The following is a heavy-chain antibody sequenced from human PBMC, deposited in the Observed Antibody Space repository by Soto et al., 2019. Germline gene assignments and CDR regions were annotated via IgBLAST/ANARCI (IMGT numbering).Heavy chain of an antibody. CDR3: AKDATVRSGWQNFDY. CDR2: ISGSGGST. V-gene: IGHV3-23*01. Sequence: GGSLRLSCAASGFTFKSYAMSWVRQAPGKGLEWVSAISGSGGSTYYADSVKGRFTISRDNSKNTLYLQMNSLRAEDTAVYYCAKDATVRSGWQNFDYWGQGTLVTVSS. J-gene: IGHJ4*02. D-gene: IGHD6-19*01. CDR1: GFTFKSYA.